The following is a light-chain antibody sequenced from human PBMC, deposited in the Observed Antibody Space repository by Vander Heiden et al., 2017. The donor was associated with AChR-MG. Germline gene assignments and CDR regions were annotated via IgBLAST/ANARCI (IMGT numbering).Light chain of an antibody. J-gene: IGKJ2*01. Sequence: EIVLTQSPGTLSLSPGERATLSCRASQSVSSDYLAWYQQRLGQAPRLLIYGASRRATGIPERFSGSGSGTDFTLTISRLEPEDFAVYYCQVYGSSRYTFGQGTKLEIK. CDR1: QSVSSDY. V-gene: IGKV3-20*01. CDR3: QVYGSSRYT. CDR2: GAS.